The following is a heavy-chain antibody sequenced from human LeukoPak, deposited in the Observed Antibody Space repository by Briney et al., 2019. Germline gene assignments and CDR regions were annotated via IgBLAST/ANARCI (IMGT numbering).Heavy chain of an antibody. CDR3: ARVNYDSSGYMSP. D-gene: IGHD3-22*01. J-gene: IGHJ5*02. Sequence: SETLSLTCTVSGGSISSYYWSWIRQPPGKGLEWIGYIYYSGSTNYNPSLKSRVTISVDTSKNQFSLKLSSVTAADTAVCYCARVNYDSSGYMSPWGQGTLVTVSS. CDR2: IYYSGST. V-gene: IGHV4-59*01. CDR1: GGSISSYY.